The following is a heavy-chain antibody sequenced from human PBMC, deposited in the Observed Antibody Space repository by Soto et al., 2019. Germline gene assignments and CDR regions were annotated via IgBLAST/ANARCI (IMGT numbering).Heavy chain of an antibody. V-gene: IGHV3-23*01. CDR1: GFTFSSYA. CDR3: AKGGVLRFLEWLSHYYGMDV. Sequence: GGSLRLSCAASGFTFSSYARSWVRQAPGKGLEWVSAISGSGGSTYYADSVKGRFTISRDNSKNTLYLQMNSLRAEDTAVYYCAKGGVLRFLEWLSHYYGMDVWGQGTTVTVSS. J-gene: IGHJ6*02. D-gene: IGHD3-3*01. CDR2: ISGSGGST.